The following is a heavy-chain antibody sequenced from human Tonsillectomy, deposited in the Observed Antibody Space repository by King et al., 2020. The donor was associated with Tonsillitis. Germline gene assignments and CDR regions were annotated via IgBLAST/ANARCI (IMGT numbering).Heavy chain of an antibody. D-gene: IGHD6-19*01. J-gene: IGHJ5*02. Sequence: QLQESGPGLVKPSETLSLTCTVSGGSISSNYYYCAWIRQPPGKGLEWIGSLYYTGGPYYSPSLKSRVSISVDTSKNQVSLRLSSVTPADTAVYYCARPSIAVAGRGWFDPWGQGTLVTVSS. V-gene: IGHV4-39*01. CDR1: GGSISSNYYY. CDR3: ARPSIAVAGRGWFDP. CDR2: LYYTGGP.